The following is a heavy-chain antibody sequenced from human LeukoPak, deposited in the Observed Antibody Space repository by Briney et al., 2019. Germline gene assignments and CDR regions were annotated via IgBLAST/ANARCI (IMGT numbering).Heavy chain of an antibody. V-gene: IGHV4-30-4*08. D-gene: IGHD3-3*01. CDR3: ARGQPYYDFW. J-gene: IGHJ4*02. CDR1: GGSISSDDYY. Sequence: NPSQTLSLTCTVSGGSISSDDYYWSWIRQPPGKGLEWIGEINHSGSTNYNPSLKSRVTISVDTSKNQFSLKLSSVTAADTAVYYCARGQPYYDFWGGQGTLVTVSS. CDR2: INHSGST.